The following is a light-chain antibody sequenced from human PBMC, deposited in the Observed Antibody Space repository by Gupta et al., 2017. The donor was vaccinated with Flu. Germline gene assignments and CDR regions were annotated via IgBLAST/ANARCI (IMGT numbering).Light chain of an antibody. J-gene: IGKJ4*01. Sequence: DIVMTQSPYSLAVSLGERATINCKSSQSVLYSSNNKNYLAWYQQKAGQPPKLLIYWASTREAGVSVRLCGCGSGKDLSLTISSRQEEDAAGYYSQQDESTPSITFGCWTKVEIK. CDR1: QSVLYSSNNKNY. V-gene: IGKV4-1*01. CDR3: QQDESTPSIT. CDR2: WAS.